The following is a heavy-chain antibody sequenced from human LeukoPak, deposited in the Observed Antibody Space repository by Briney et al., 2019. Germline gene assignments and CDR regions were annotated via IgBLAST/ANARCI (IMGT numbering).Heavy chain of an antibody. Sequence: GGSLRLSCAASGFTFSSYSMNWVRQAPGKGLEWVSSISSSSSYIYYADSVKGRFTISRDNAKNSLYLQMNSLRAEDTAVYYCARVVDTAMVLYGAFDIWGQGTMVTVSS. D-gene: IGHD5-18*01. CDR1: GFTFSSYS. J-gene: IGHJ3*02. V-gene: IGHV3-21*01. CDR2: ISSSSSYI. CDR3: ARVVDTAMVLYGAFDI.